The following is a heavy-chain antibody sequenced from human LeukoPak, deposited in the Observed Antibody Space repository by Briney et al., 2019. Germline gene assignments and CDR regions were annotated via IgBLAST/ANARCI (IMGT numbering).Heavy chain of an antibody. V-gene: IGHV4-34*01. CDR1: GESFSGYY. J-gene: IGHJ5*02. CDR3: ARRLFSSLYTLDNWFDP. Sequence: PSEPLSLTCAVYGESFSGYYWSWIRQPPGKGLEGLGEINHSGSTNYNPSLKSRVTISVDTSKKQFSLKLSSVTAADTAVYYCARRLFSSLYTLDNWFDPWGQGTLVTVSS. D-gene: IGHD6-13*01. CDR2: INHSGST.